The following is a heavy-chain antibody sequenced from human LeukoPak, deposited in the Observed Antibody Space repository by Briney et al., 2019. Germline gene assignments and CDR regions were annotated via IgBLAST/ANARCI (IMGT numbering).Heavy chain of an antibody. J-gene: IGHJ4*02. CDR1: GFTFSSYA. Sequence: GGSLRLSCAASGFTFSSYAMHWVRQAPGKGLEWVAVISYDGSNKYYADSVKGRFTISRDNSKNTLYLQMNGLRAEDTAVYYCARDRAGVFDYWGQGTLVTVSS. V-gene: IGHV3-30-3*01. CDR3: ARDRAGVFDY. CDR2: ISYDGSNK.